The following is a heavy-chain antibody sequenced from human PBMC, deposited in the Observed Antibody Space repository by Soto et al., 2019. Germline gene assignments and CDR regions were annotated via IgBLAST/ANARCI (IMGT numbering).Heavy chain of an antibody. V-gene: IGHV4-30-4*01. CDR2: IYYSGST. CDR1: GGSISSGDYY. Sequence: SETLSLTCTVSGGSISSGDYYWSWIRQPPGKGLEWIGYIYYSGSTYYNPSLKSRVTISVDTSKNQFSLKLSSVTAADTAVYYCARGTLRLRYFDWLTAPNYYFDYWRQGTLVTVSS. CDR3: ARGTLRLRYFDWLTAPNYYFDY. D-gene: IGHD3-9*01. J-gene: IGHJ4*02.